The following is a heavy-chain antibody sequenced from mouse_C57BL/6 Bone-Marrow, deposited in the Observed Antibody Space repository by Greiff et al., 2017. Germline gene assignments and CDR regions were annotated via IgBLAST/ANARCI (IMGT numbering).Heavy chain of an antibody. V-gene: IGHV1-4*01. CDR2: INPSSGYT. J-gene: IGHJ2*01. CDR3: SRWRLRRYYFDS. D-gene: IGHD2-4*01. Sequence: QVQLQQSGAELARPGASVKMSCKASGYTFTSYTMHWVKQRPGQGLEWIGYINPSSGYTKYNQKFKDKATLTADKSSSTAYMQLSSLTSEDSAVYYCSRWRLRRYYFDSWGQGTTLTVSS. CDR1: GYTFTSYT.